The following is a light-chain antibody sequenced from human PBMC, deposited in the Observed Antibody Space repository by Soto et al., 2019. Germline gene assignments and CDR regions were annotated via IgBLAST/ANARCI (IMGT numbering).Light chain of an antibody. CDR1: QSISTW. CDR3: QQYNTYPLT. Sequence: DIQMTQSPSTLSASVGDRVTITCRASQSISTWLAWYQQKPGKAPKVLISGASNLESGVPSRFGGSGSGTEFTLTISSLQPDDVATYYCQQYNTYPLTFGGGTKVEIK. V-gene: IGKV1-5*01. J-gene: IGKJ4*01. CDR2: GAS.